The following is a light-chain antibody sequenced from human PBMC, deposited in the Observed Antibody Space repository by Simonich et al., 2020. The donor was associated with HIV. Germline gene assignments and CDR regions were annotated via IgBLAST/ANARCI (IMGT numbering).Light chain of an antibody. CDR3: SSYTSSSPYV. Sequence: QSALTQPASVSGSPGQSITISCTGTSSDVGKYNLVSWYQQHPGKAPKLMIYDVSNRPSGVSNRFSGSKSGNTASLTISGLQAEDEADYYCSSYTSSSPYVFGTGTKVTVL. V-gene: IGLV2-14*02. CDR2: DVS. J-gene: IGLJ1*01. CDR1: SSDVGKYNL.